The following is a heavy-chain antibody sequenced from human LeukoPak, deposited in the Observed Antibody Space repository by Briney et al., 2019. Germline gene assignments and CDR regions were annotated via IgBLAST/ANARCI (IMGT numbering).Heavy chain of an antibody. CDR2: ISGSGGST. V-gene: IGHV3-23*01. CDR3: AKGGYDYVEVGYFDS. J-gene: IGHJ4*02. Sequence: PGGSLRLSCAASGFTFSSYAMSWVRQAPGKGLEWVSAISGSGGSTYYADSVKGRFTISRDNSNNALCLHMSSLRAEDTAVYYCAKGGYDYVEVGYFDSWGQGTLVTVSS. CDR1: GFTFSSYA. D-gene: IGHD5-12*01.